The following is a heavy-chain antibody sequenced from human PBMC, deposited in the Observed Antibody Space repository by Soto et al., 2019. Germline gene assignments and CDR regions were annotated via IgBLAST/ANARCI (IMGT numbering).Heavy chain of an antibody. CDR3: ARAGPTISNIVASFDY. J-gene: IGHJ4*02. D-gene: IGHD5-12*01. CDR2: IYYSGST. Sequence: QVQLQESGPGLVKPSQTLSLTCTVSGGSISSGGYYWSWIRQHPGKGLEWIGYIYYSGSTYYNPSLNGRVTISVDTSKNQFSLKLSSVTAADTAVYYCARAGPTISNIVASFDYWGQGTLVTVSS. V-gene: IGHV4-31*03. CDR1: GGSISSGGYY.